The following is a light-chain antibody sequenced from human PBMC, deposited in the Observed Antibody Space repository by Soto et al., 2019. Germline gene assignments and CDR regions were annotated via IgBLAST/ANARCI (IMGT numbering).Light chain of an antibody. CDR2: DAS. Sequence: EIVLTQSPATLSLSPGERATLSCRASQSVSTSLAWYQQKPGQAPRLLIYDASNRATGIPVRFSGSGYGTDCTLTISSLVPEDFAVYYCQHRSNWPPFTFGQGTKVEIK. J-gene: IGKJ2*01. CDR3: QHRSNWPPFT. V-gene: IGKV3-11*01. CDR1: QSVSTS.